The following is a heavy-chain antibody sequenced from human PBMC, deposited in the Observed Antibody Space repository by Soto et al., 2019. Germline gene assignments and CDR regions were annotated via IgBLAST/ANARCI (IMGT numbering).Heavy chain of an antibody. CDR3: ASQCSGGSCFTRGNWFDP. J-gene: IGHJ5*02. D-gene: IGHD2-15*01. V-gene: IGHV4-39*01. CDR2: IYYSGST. Sequence: QLQLQESGPGLVKPSETLSLTCTVSGGSISSSSYYWGWIRQPPGKGLEWIGSIYYSGSTYYNPSLKCRVTIAVDTSKNQFALKLSSVTAADTAVYYCASQCSGGSCFTRGNWFDPWGQGTLVTVSS. CDR1: GGSISSSSYY.